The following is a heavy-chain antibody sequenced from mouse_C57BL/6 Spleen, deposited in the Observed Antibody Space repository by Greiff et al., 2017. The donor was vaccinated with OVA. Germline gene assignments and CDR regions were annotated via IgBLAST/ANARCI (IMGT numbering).Heavy chain of an antibody. CDR3: AGIYYDYDWDY. Sequence: EVQLVESGPELVKPGASVKISCKASGYSFTGYYMNWVKQSPEKSLEWIGEINPSTGGTTYNQKFKAKATLTVDKSSSTAYMQLKSLTSEDSAVYYCAGIYYDYDWDYWGQGTTLTVSS. CDR1: GYSFTGYY. J-gene: IGHJ2*01. CDR2: INPSTGGT. V-gene: IGHV1-42*01. D-gene: IGHD2-4*01.